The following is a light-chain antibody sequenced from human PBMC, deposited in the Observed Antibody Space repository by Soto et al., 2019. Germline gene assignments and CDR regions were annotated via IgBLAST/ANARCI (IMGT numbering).Light chain of an antibody. CDR2: EVS. J-gene: IGLJ1*01. V-gene: IGLV2-8*01. CDR1: SGDVGGYNY. Sequence: QSVLTQPPSASGSPGQSVTISCTGTSGDVGGYNYVSWYQQHPGKAPKLMIFEVSERPSGVPDRFSASKSGNTASLTVSGLQAEDDADYYCSSYASSTNYVFGTGPKVTVL. CDR3: SSYASSTNYV.